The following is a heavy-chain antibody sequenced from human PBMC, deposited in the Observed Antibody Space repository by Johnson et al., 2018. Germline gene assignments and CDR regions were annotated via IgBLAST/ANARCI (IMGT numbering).Heavy chain of an antibody. CDR1: GFSFSGYS. Sequence: EVQLVESGGGLVKPGGSLRLSCVGSGFSFSGYSMDWVRQAPGKGLEWVSSISGSSNYIYYADSVKGRITISRDNAKKSLYLQMNSLRAEDTAVYYCAREGAYSRSEADTFDIWGQGTMVIVYS. CDR3: AREGAYSRSEADTFDI. J-gene: IGHJ3*02. CDR2: ISGSSNYI. D-gene: IGHD6-6*01. V-gene: IGHV3-21*01.